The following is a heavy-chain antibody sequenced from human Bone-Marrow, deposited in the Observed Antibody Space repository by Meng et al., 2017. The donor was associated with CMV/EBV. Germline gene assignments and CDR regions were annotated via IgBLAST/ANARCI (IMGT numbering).Heavy chain of an antibody. Sequence: GGSLRLSCAASGFTFSSYSMNWVRQAPGKGLEWVSYISSSSSTIYYADSVKGRFTISRDNAKNSLYLQMNGLRAEDTAVYYCARVGPSSYYDFWSGYLYWGQGTLVTVSS. D-gene: IGHD3-3*01. CDR1: GFTFSSYS. V-gene: IGHV3-48*04. J-gene: IGHJ4*02. CDR2: ISSSSSTI. CDR3: ARVGPSSYYDFWSGYLY.